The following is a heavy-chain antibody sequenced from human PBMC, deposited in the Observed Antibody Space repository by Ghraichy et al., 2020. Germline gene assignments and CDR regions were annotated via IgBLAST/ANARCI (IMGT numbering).Heavy chain of an antibody. D-gene: IGHD4-23*01. Sequence: SVKVSCKASGGTFSSYAISWVRQAPGQGLEWMGGIIPIFGTANYAQKFQGRVTITADESTSTAYMELSSLRSEDTAVYYCARGHYGGPAGAFDIWGQGTMVTVSS. CDR3: ARGHYGGPAGAFDI. CDR2: IIPIFGTA. J-gene: IGHJ3*02. CDR1: GGTFSSYA. V-gene: IGHV1-69*13.